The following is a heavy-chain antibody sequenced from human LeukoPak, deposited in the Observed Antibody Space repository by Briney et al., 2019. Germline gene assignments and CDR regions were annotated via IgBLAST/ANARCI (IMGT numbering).Heavy chain of an antibody. V-gene: IGHV1-2*02. Sequence: ASVKVSCKASGGTFSSYAISWVRQAPGQGLEWMGWINPNSGGTNYAQKFQGRVTMTRDTSISTAYMELSRLRSDDTAVYYCARDRVGATSYYYYGMDVWGQGTTVTVSS. J-gene: IGHJ6*02. CDR2: INPNSGGT. D-gene: IGHD1-26*01. CDR1: GGTFSSYA. CDR3: ARDRVGATSYYYYGMDV.